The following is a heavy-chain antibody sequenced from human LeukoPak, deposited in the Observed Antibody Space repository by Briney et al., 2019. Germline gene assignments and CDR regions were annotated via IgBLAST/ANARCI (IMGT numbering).Heavy chain of an antibody. Sequence: GGSLRLSCAASGFTFNSYWMSWVRQAPGKGLEWVANIKQDGNEKYYVDSVKGRFTISRDNAKNSPYLQMNSLRAEDTAVYYCARDLRGSGWYMDYWGQGALVTVSS. CDR2: IKQDGNEK. J-gene: IGHJ4*02. CDR3: ARDLRGSGWYMDY. CDR1: GFTFNSYW. V-gene: IGHV3-7*03. D-gene: IGHD6-19*01.